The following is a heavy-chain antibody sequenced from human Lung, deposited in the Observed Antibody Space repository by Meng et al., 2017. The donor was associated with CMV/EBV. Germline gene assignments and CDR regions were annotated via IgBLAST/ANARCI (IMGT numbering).Heavy chain of an antibody. CDR3: ARFQIGYVGAFDI. D-gene: IGHD5-12*01. CDR1: GFSLSTSGMR. Sequence: SGPTLVKPPQTLTLTCTFSGFSLSTSGMRVSWIRQPPGQALEWLARIDWDDDKFYNTSLKTRLTVSKDTSANQVVFTMTNMDPVDTATYYCARFQIGYVGAFDIWGPGTMVTVSS. CDR2: IDWDDDK. V-gene: IGHV2-70D*14. J-gene: IGHJ3*02.